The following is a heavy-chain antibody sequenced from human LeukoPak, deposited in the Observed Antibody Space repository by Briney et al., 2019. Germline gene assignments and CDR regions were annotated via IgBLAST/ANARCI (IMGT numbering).Heavy chain of an antibody. CDR2: ISAYNGNT. D-gene: IGHD3-10*01. Sequence: ASVKVSCKASGYTFTSYGISWVRQAPGQGLEWMGWISAYNGNTNYARKLQGRVTMTTDTSTSTAYMELRSLRSDDTAVYYCARDLYIRITMVRGVNWFDPWGQGTLVTVSS. CDR1: GYTFTSYG. J-gene: IGHJ5*02. CDR3: ARDLYIRITMVRGVNWFDP. V-gene: IGHV1-18*01.